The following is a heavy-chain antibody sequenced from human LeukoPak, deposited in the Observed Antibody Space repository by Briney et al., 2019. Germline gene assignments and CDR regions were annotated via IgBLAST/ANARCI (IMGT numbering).Heavy chain of an antibody. CDR3: AKLTTS. V-gene: IGHV3-23*01. D-gene: IGHD4-11*01. J-gene: IGHJ4*02. CDR1: GFTFSSTS. Sequence: GGSLRLSCAVSGFTFSSTSMSWVRQAPGKGLEWFAVTVGGGDGTYYADSVKGRFTISRDNSNNTLYLQMNSLRAEDTAVYYCAKLTTSWGQGTLVTVSS. CDR2: TVGGGDGT.